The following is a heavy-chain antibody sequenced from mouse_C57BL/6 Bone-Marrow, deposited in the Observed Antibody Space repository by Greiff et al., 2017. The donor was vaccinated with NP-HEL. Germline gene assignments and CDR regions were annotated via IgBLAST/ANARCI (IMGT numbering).Heavy chain of an antibody. CDR2: INPNNGGT. CDR1: GYTFTDYN. Sequence: SGPELVKPGASVKIPCKASGYTFTDYNMDWVKQSHGKSLEWIGDINPNNGGTIYNQKFKGKATLTVDKSSSTAYMELRSLTSEDTAVYYCAIWLRRGDYYAMDYWGQGASVTVSS. D-gene: IGHD2-2*01. V-gene: IGHV1-18*01. J-gene: IGHJ4*01. CDR3: AIWLRRGDYYAMDY.